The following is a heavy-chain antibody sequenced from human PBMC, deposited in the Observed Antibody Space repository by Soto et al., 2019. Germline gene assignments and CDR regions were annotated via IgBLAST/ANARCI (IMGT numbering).Heavy chain of an antibody. Sequence: EVQLVESGGGLVQPGGSLRLSCAASGFTVSSNYMSWVRQAPGKGLEWVSVIYSGGSTYYADSVKGRFTISRDNSKNTLYLQMNSLRAEDTAVYYCARGVRTAMVLQYYYYYYMDVWGKGTTVTVSS. J-gene: IGHJ6*03. CDR1: GFTVSSNY. V-gene: IGHV3-66*01. D-gene: IGHD5-18*01. CDR3: ARGVRTAMVLQYYYYYYMDV. CDR2: IYSGGST.